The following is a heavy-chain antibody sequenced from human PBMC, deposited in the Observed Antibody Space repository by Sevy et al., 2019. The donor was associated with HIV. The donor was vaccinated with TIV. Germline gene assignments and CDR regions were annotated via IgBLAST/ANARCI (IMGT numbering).Heavy chain of an antibody. J-gene: IGHJ5*02. CDR3: ARAEWIQLWLEGGNWFDP. Sequence: SETLSFTCTVSGGSISSGDYYWSWIRQPPGKGLEWIGYIYYSGSTYYNPSLKSRVTISVDTSKNQFSLKLSSVTAADTAVYYCARAEWIQLWLEGGNWFDPWGQGTLVTVSS. CDR1: GGSISSGDYY. CDR2: IYYSGST. D-gene: IGHD5-18*01. V-gene: IGHV4-30-4*01.